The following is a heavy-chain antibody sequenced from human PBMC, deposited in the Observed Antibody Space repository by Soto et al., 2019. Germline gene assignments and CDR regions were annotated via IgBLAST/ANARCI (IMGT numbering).Heavy chain of an antibody. D-gene: IGHD6-13*01. V-gene: IGHV4-39*02. CDR1: GDSISSSGYY. CDR2: IDYSGST. J-gene: IGHJ3*02. Sequence: QLHMQESGPGPVKPSETLSLTCTVSGDSISSSGYYWAWIRQPPGKGLEWIGNIDYSGSTYYNPSLKSRVAFSVDTSKNQFSLKVTSVTAADTAVYYCARDLLYSSRSTVRFDIWGQGTMVTVSS. CDR3: ARDLLYSSRSTVRFDI.